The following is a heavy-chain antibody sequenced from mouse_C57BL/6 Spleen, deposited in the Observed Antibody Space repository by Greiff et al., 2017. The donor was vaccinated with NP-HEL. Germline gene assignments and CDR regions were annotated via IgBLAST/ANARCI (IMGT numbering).Heavy chain of an antibody. D-gene: IGHD1-1*02. V-gene: IGHV2-9-1*01. CDR2: IWTGGGT. Sequence: VMLVESGPGLVAPSQSLSITCTVSGFSLTSYAISWVRQPPGKGLEWLGVIWTGGGTNYNSALKSRLSISKDNSKSQVFLKMNSLQTDDTARYYCASSMGGYYWYFDVWGTGTTVTVSS. CDR1: GFSLTSYA. J-gene: IGHJ1*03. CDR3: ASSMGGYYWYFDV.